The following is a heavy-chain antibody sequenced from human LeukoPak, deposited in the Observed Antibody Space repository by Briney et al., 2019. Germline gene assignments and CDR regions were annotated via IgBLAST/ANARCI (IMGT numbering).Heavy chain of an antibody. CDR2: IYYSGAT. Sequence: SETLSLTCSVSGGSISNSRYYWGWLRQPPGKGLEWIGSIYYSGATNSNPSLRSRLTISVDTSKNQFSLKLGSVTAADAAVYYCARGQHSGYCSSTSCSRPLNYYYYGMDVWGQGTTVTVSS. J-gene: IGHJ6*02. V-gene: IGHV4-39*01. CDR1: GGSISNSRYY. D-gene: IGHD2-2*01. CDR3: ARGQHSGYCSSTSCSRPLNYYYYGMDV.